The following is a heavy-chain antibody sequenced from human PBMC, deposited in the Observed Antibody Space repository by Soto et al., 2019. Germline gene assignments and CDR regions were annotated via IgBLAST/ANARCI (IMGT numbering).Heavy chain of an antibody. V-gene: IGHV3-49*03. CDR1: GFAFGDYA. CDR3: CRGRGTVMDNLGYNYLGLHV. J-gene: IGHJ6*02. D-gene: IGHD4-4*01. Sequence: PGGSLRLSCTASGFAFGDYAMSWFRQAPGRGLEWVAFTRSEAFGGTPEYAASVKGRVTISRDDSKSIAYLQINSLNPEDTAVYYSCRGRGTVMDNLGYNYLGLHVSGPGTT. CDR2: TRSEAFGGTP.